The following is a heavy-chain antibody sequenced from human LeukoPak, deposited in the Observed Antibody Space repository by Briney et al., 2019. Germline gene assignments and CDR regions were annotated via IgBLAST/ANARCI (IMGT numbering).Heavy chain of an antibody. D-gene: IGHD2-21*02. CDR3: ATGGSLPLGY. CDR2: INSDGSST. Sequence: GGSLRLSCAASGFTFSRYWMHWVRQAPGKGLVWVSRINSDGSSTNYADSVKGRFTISRDNAKNTLYMQMNSQRAEDTAVYYCATGGSLPLGYWGQGTLVTVSS. J-gene: IGHJ4*02. V-gene: IGHV3-74*01. CDR1: GFTFSRYW.